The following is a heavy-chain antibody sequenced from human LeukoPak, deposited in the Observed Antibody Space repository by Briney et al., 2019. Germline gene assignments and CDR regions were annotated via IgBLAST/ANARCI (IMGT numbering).Heavy chain of an antibody. J-gene: IGHJ4*02. CDR1: GYTFTGYY. CDR2: INPNSGGT. CDR3: ARAGQVPLGYCISSGCYALDY. D-gene: IGHD2-2*01. Sequence: ASVKVSCKASGYTFTGYYMHWVRQAPGQGREWMGWINPNSGGTNYAQKFQGRVTMTRDTSTSTAYTELSRLRSGDSAVYYCARAGQVPLGYCISSGCYALDYWGQGTLVTVSS. V-gene: IGHV1-2*02.